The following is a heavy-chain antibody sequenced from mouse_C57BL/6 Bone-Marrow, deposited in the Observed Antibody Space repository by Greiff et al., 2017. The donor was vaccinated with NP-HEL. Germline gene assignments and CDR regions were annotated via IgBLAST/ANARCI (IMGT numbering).Heavy chain of an antibody. Sequence: EVKLMESGPELVKPGASVKISCKASGYSFTGYYMHWVKQSHGNILDWIGYIYPYNGVSSYNQKFKGKATLTVDKSSSTAYMELRSLTSEDSAVYYCAREDYGTPRYLYFDVWGTGTTVTVSS. CDR1: GYSFTGYY. J-gene: IGHJ1*03. CDR3: AREDYGTPRYLYFDV. CDR2: IYPYNGVS. V-gene: IGHV1-31*01. D-gene: IGHD1-1*01.